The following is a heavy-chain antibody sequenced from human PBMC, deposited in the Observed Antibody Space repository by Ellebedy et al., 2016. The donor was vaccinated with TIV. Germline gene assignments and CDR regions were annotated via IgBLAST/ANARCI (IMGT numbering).Heavy chain of an antibody. CDR2: ISSSRTI. Sequence: PGGSLRLSCAASGFTFSSYSMTWVRQAPGKGLEWVSYISSSRTIYYADSVKGRFTISRDNAKNSLYLQMNSLRAEDTAVYYCARDFRIAARTSPTDYWGQGTLVTGSS. D-gene: IGHD6-6*01. J-gene: IGHJ4*02. CDR1: GFTFSSYS. V-gene: IGHV3-48*01. CDR3: ARDFRIAARTSPTDY.